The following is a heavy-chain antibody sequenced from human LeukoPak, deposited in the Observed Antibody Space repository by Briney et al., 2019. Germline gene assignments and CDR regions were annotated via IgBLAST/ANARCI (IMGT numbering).Heavy chain of an antibody. CDR2: IIPIFGTA. V-gene: IGHV1-69*13. CDR1: GGTFSSYA. D-gene: IGHD5-24*01. J-gene: IGHJ4*02. CDR3: ARRDGYNYDY. Sequence: GASVKVSCKASGGTFSSYAISWVRQAPGQGLEWMGGIIPIFGTANYAQKFQGRVTITADESTSTAYMELSSLRSEDTTVYYCARRDGYNYDYWGQGTLVTVSS.